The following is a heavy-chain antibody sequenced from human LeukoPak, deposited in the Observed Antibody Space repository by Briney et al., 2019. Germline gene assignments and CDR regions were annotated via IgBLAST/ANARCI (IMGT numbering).Heavy chain of an antibody. CDR3: ARGPTYDYVWGSYRPPLDY. Sequence: PSETLSLTCAVYGGSLSGYYWSWIRQPPGKGLEWIGEINHSGSTNYNPSLKSRVTISVDTSKNQFSLKLSSVTAADAAVYYCARGPTYDYVWGSYRPPLDYWGQGTLVTVSS. CDR1: GGSLSGYY. D-gene: IGHD3-16*02. J-gene: IGHJ4*02. CDR2: INHSGST. V-gene: IGHV4-34*01.